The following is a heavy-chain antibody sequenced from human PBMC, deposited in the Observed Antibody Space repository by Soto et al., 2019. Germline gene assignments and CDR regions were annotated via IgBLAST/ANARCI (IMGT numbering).Heavy chain of an antibody. D-gene: IGHD3-16*02. CDR3: ARDQITFGGVFVRALDAYDI. CDR1: GYTFTSYG. J-gene: IGHJ3*02. Sequence: ASVKVSCKASGYTFTSYGISWVRQAPGQGLEWMGWISAYNGNTNYAQKLQGRVTMTTDTSTSTAYMELRSLRSDDTAVYYCARDQITFGGVFVRALDAYDIWGQGKMVTLS. CDR2: ISAYNGNT. V-gene: IGHV1-18*01.